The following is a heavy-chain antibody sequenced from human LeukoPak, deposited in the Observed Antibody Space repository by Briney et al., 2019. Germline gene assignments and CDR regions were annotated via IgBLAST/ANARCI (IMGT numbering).Heavy chain of an antibody. Sequence: ASVKVSCKASGYTFTSYGISWVRQAPGQGLEGMGWISAYNGNTNYAQKLQGRVTMTTDTSTGTAYMELRSLRSDDTAVYYCARDRTYCGGDCYSYGMDVWGQGTTVTVSS. V-gene: IGHV1-18*01. CDR1: GYTFTSYG. CDR2: ISAYNGNT. D-gene: IGHD2-21*02. CDR3: ARDRTYCGGDCYSYGMDV. J-gene: IGHJ6*02.